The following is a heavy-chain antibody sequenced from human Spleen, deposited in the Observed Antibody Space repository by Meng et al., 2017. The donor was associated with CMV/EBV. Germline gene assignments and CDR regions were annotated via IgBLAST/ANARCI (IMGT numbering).Heavy chain of an antibody. CDR3: ARGGRDDYVWGSYRYPRGSYYYGMDV. CDR1: GGSFSGYY. D-gene: IGHD3-16*02. V-gene: IGHV4-34*01. CDR2: INHSGST. Sequence: SETLSLTCAVYGGSFSGYYWSWIRQPPGKGLEWIGEINHSGSTNYNTSLKSRVTISLDTSKNQFSLKLSSVTAADTAVYYCARGGRDDYVWGSYRYPRGSYYYGMDVWGQGTAVTVSS. J-gene: IGHJ6*02.